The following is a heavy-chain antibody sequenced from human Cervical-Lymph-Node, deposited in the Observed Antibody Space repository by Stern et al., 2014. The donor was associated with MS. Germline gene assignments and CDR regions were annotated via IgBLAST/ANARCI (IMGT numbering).Heavy chain of an antibody. CDR1: GGSVSSDNYY. J-gene: IGHJ6*02. Sequence: VQLVESGPGLVKPSQTLSLTCTVSGGSVSSDNYYWTWIRQHPGKGLEWIGHIYYSGNTYYNPSLKSRVYILIDTSKNQFSLNLNSETAADTAMYYCARDQFTTSLDVWGQGTTVTVSS. CDR2: IYYSGNT. V-gene: IGHV4-31*03. CDR3: ARDQFTTSLDV. D-gene: IGHD2-2*01.